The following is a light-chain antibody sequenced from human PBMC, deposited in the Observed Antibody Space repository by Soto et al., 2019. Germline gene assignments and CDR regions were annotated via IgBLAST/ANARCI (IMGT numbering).Light chain of an antibody. V-gene: IGKV1-5*03. CDR3: QQYYAYSYT. Sequence: IQMTQSPSTVSGSVGDRVTITCRARQAVNSWVAWYQHKSGNAPKLLIYRAATLENGVPSRFSGSGSETEFTLTISGLQPDDSGTYYCQQYYAYSYTFGQGTKVEIK. J-gene: IGKJ2*01. CDR2: RAA. CDR1: QAVNSW.